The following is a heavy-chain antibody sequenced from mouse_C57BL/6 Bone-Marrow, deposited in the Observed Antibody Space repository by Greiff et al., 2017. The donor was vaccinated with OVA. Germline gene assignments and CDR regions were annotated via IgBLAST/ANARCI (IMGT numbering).Heavy chain of an antibody. J-gene: IGHJ3*01. V-gene: IGHV1-12*01. CDR2: IYPGNGDT. Sequence: LQQSGAELVRPGASVKMSCKASGYTFTSYNMHWVKQTPRQGLEWIGAIYPGNGDTSYNPKFKGKATLTVAKSSSTAYMQLSSLTSEDSAVYFCARSGVYDGYLGFAYWGQGTLVTVSA. D-gene: IGHD2-3*01. CDR3: ARSGVYDGYLGFAY. CDR1: GYTFTSYN.